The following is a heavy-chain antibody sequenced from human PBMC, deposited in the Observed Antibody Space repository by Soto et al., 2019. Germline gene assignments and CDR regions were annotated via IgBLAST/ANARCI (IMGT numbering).Heavy chain of an antibody. CDR3: ARDVFLTASLRIGDYYYGMDV. V-gene: IGHV3-48*03. CDR1: GFTFSSYE. D-gene: IGHD2-21*01. CDR2: ISGSGSTI. Sequence: GGSLRLSCAASGFTFSSYEMNWVRQAPGEGLEWVAYISGSGSTIYYADSVKGRFTISRDNAKNSVYLQMNSLRVEDMDVYYCARDVFLTASLRIGDYYYGMDVWGQGTTVTVSS. J-gene: IGHJ6*02.